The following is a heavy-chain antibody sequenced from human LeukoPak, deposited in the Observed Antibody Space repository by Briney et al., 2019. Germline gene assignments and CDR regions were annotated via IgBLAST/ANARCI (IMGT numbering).Heavy chain of an antibody. J-gene: IGHJ4*02. CDR3: ARDMVRGVKVPDY. D-gene: IGHD3-10*01. CDR2: INPNSGGT. CDR1: GYTFTGYY. Sequence: GASVNVSCKASGYTFTGYYMHWVRQAPGQGLEWMGWINPNSGGTNYAQKFQGRVTMTRDTSISTAYMELSRLRSDDTAVYYCARDMVRGVKVPDYWGQGTLVTVSS. V-gene: IGHV1-2*02.